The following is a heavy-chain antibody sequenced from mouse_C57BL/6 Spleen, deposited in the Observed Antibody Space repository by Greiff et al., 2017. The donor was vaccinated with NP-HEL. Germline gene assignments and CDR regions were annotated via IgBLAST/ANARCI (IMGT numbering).Heavy chain of an antibody. CDR2: ISYDGSN. Sequence: DVQLQESGPGLVKPSQSLSLTCSVTGYSITSGYYWNWIRQFPGNKLEWMGYISYDGSNNYNPSLKNRISITRDTSKNQFFLKLNSVTTEDTATYYCARGAPWFAYWGQGTLVTDSA. J-gene: IGHJ3*01. D-gene: IGHD1-3*01. V-gene: IGHV3-6*01. CDR3: ARGAPWFAY. CDR1: GYSITSGYY.